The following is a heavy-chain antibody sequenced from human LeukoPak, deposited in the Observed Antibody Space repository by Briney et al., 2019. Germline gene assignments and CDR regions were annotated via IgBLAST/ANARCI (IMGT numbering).Heavy chain of an antibody. D-gene: IGHD3-3*02. Sequence: SVKVSCKASGGTLNGYAISWVRQAPGQGLEWMGGIIPIYGTANSAQKFQGRVTITTDETTSTAYMELSSLTSEDTAVYYCARGKLGYYYYHMDAWGKGTTVTVSS. CDR1: GGTLNGYA. J-gene: IGHJ6*03. CDR3: ARGKLGYYYYHMDA. V-gene: IGHV1-69*05. CDR2: IIPIYGTA.